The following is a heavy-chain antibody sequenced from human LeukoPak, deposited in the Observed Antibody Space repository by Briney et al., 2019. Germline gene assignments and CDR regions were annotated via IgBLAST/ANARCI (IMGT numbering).Heavy chain of an antibody. Sequence: TGGSLRLSCVVSGLNFADYAMHWVRQPPGEGLEWVSLISADGGTTFSADSVKGRFTIARDNSKNSLYLQMNSLRSEDTAMYFCAKESGKFDYWGQGTLVAVS. CDR2: ISADGGTT. CDR3: AKESGKFDY. CDR1: GLNFADYA. J-gene: IGHJ4*02. V-gene: IGHV3-43*02.